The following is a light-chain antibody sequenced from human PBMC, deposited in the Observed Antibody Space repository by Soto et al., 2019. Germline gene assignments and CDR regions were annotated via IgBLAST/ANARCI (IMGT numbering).Light chain of an antibody. Sequence: QSVLTQPASVSGSPGQSITISFTGTSSDVGGYNYVSWYQHHPGKAPKLMIYDVSNRPSWVSNRFSGSKSGNTASLTISGLQPEDEADYYCSSYTTSNTRQIVLGTGTKVTVL. J-gene: IGLJ1*01. V-gene: IGLV2-14*03. CDR2: DVS. CDR3: SSYTTSNTRQIV. CDR1: SSDVGGYNY.